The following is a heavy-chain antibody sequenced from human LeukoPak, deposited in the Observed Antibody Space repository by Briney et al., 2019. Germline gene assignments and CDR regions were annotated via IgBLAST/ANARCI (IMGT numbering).Heavy chain of an antibody. Sequence: ASVKVSCKASGYTFTGYYMHWVRQAPGQGLEWMVWINPNSGGTNYAQKFQGRVTMTRDTSISTAYMELSRLRSDDTAVYYCARARHDAGWYAWDDAFDISGQGTMVTVCS. D-gene: IGHD6-19*01. CDR2: INPNSGGT. CDR3: ARARHDAGWYAWDDAFDI. CDR1: GYTFTGYY. V-gene: IGHV1-2*02. J-gene: IGHJ3*02.